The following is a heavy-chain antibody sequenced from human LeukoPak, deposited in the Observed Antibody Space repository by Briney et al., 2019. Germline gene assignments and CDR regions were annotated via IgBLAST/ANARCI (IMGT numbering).Heavy chain of an antibody. CDR3: ARGGRVVAATLVY. D-gene: IGHD2-15*01. CDR1: GGSISSGGYS. J-gene: IGHJ4*02. Sequence: PSQTLSLTCAVSGGSISSGGYSWSWIRQPPGKGLEWIGYIYHSGSTYYNPSLKSRVTISVDTSKNQFSLKLSSVTAADTAVYYCARGGRVVAATLVYWGQGTLVTVSS. CDR2: IYHSGST. V-gene: IGHV4-30-2*01.